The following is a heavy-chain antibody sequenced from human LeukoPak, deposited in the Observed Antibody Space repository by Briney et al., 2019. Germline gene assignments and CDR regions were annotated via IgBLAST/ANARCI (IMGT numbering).Heavy chain of an antibody. Sequence: PSETLSLTCTVSGGSISSSSYYWGWIRQPPGKGLEWIGSIYYSGSTYYNPSLKSRVTIPVDTSKNQFSLKLSSVTAADTAVYYCAGIVVVTATPFDIWGQGTMVTVSS. CDR3: AGIVVVTATPFDI. J-gene: IGHJ3*02. CDR1: GGSISSSSYY. D-gene: IGHD2-21*02. V-gene: IGHV4-39*07. CDR2: IYYSGST.